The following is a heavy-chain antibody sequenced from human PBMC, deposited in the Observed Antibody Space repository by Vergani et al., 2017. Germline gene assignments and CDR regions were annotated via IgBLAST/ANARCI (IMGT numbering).Heavy chain of an antibody. J-gene: IGHJ6*02. Sequence: QVQLVQSGAEVKKPGSSVKVSCKASGGTFSSYTISWVRQAPGQGLEWMGRIIPILGIANYAHKFQVRVTITADKSTSTAYMELSSLRSEDTAVYYCARDQSITMVRGVVYGMDVWGQGTTVTVSS. CDR1: GGTFSSYT. D-gene: IGHD3-10*01. V-gene: IGHV1-69*08. CDR3: ARDQSITMVRGVVYGMDV. CDR2: IIPILGIA.